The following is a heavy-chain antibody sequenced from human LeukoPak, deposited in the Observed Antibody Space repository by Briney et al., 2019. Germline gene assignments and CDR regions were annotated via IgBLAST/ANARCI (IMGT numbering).Heavy chain of an antibody. J-gene: IGHJ3*02. CDR3: VKNRKPYYYDILTDYPYVFDI. D-gene: IGHD3-9*01. V-gene: IGHV3-9*01. Sequence: GRSLRLSCAASGFTFDDYAVHWVRQVPGKGLEWVSSISWNSGSIAYADSVKGRFTISRDNAKKSLYLQMDSLRPDDTAVYYCVKNRKPYYYDILTDYPYVFDIWGQGTMVIVSS. CDR2: ISWNSGSI. CDR1: GFTFDDYA.